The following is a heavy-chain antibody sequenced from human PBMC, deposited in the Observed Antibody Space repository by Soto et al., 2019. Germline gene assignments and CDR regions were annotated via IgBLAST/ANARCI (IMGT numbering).Heavy chain of an antibody. CDR3: ARDGSYSGSYSDY. CDR2: IWYDGSNK. D-gene: IGHD1-26*01. V-gene: IGHV3-33*01. J-gene: IGHJ4*02. Sequence: QVQLVESGGGVVQPGRSLRLSCAASGFTFSSYGMHWVRQAPGKGLEWVAVIWYDGSNKYYADSVKGRFTISRDNSKNTLYLQVNSLRAEDTAVYYCARDGSYSGSYSDYWGQGTLVTVSS. CDR1: GFTFSSYG.